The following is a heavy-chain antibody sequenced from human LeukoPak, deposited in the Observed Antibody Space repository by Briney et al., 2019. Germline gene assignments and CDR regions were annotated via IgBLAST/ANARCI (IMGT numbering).Heavy chain of an antibody. V-gene: IGHV3-11*06. CDR3: ARVGRRVAVAGNAFDI. CDR2: ISSSSDYT. Sequence: GGSLRLSCAASGFTFSDYYMTWIRQAPGKGLECVSYISSSSDYTNYPDSVKGRFTISRDNAKNSLYLQMNSLRAEDTAVYYCARVGRRVAVAGNAFDIWGQGTMVTVSS. CDR1: GFTFSDYY. J-gene: IGHJ3*02. D-gene: IGHD6-19*01.